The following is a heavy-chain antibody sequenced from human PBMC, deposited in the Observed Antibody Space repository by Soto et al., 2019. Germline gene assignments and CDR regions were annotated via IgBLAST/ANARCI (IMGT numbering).Heavy chain of an antibody. Sequence: GGSLRLSCPGSGFIFKNYAMSWVRQAPGKGLEWVSGASASGTRTYYTDSVKGRFTISTDNSKNTLYLQMNSLRPEDTAVSYRARDPFGDYVGVFDMRGQGAMVTISS. J-gene: IGHJ4*01. CDR2: ASASGTRT. V-gene: IGHV3-23*01. D-gene: IGHD4-17*01. CDR1: GFIFKNYA. CDR3: ARDPFGDYVGVFDM.